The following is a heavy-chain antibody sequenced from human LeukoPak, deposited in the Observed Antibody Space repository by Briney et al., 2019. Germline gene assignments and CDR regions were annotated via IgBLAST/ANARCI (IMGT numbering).Heavy chain of an antibody. CDR3: ASPGYGGNSGYFDY. D-gene: IGHD4-23*01. V-gene: IGHV5-51*01. CDR2: IYPGDSDT. J-gene: IGHJ4*02. Sequence: GASVKVSCKASGYTFTYYYIHWVRQMPGKGLEWMGIIYPGDSDTRYSPSFQGQVTISADKSISTAYLQWSSLKASGTAMYYCASPGYGGNSGYFDYWGQGTLVTVSS. CDR1: GYTFTYYY.